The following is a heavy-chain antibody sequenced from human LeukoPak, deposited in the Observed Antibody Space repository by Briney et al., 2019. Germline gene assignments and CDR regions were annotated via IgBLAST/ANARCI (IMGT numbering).Heavy chain of an antibody. V-gene: IGHV4-4*07. Sequence: SETLSLTCTVSGGSISSYYWSWIRQPPGKGLEWIGRIYSNGNTNYNPSLKSRVTMSIDTSKNQFSLKLSSVTAADTAVYYCARGRMRSVWFGELAYWGQGTLVTVSS. D-gene: IGHD3-10*01. CDR3: ARGRMRSVWFGELAY. CDR2: IYSNGNT. J-gene: IGHJ4*02. CDR1: GGSISSYY.